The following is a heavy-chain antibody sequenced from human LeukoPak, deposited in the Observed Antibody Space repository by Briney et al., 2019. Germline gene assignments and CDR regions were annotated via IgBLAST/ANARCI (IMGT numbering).Heavy chain of an antibody. J-gene: IGHJ4*02. Sequence: SETLSLTCTVSGGSISSYYWSWIRQPAGKGLEWIGRIYTSGSTNYNPSLKSRVTMSVDTSKNQFSLKLSSVTAADTAVYYCARVSSSWSSLYYFDYWGQGTLVTVSS. CDR3: ARVSSSWSSLYYFDY. CDR1: GGSISSYY. V-gene: IGHV4-4*07. D-gene: IGHD6-13*01. CDR2: IYTSGST.